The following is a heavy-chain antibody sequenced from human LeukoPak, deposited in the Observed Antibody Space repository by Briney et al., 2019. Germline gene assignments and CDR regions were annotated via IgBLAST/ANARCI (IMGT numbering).Heavy chain of an antibody. CDR1: GFSFSDYY. J-gene: IGHJ4*02. D-gene: IGHD1-26*01. Sequence: GGSLRLSCEVSGFSFSDYYISWFRLAPGKGLEWVSYLSSVSGSTVFYADSVKGRFTISMDNDTSLVYLQLKSLRDEDTAVYYCARVGGSYFRFYYFDFWGQGTPVTVS. CDR2: LSSVSGSTV. V-gene: IGHV3-11*01. CDR3: ARVGGSYFRFYYFDF.